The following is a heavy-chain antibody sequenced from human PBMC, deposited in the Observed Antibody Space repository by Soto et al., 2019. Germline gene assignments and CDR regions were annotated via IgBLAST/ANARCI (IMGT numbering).Heavy chain of an antibody. CDR1: GGSISSGDYY. V-gene: IGHV4-30-4*01. J-gene: IGHJ6*02. D-gene: IGHD4-17*01. Sequence: QVQLQESGPGLVKPSQTLSLSCTVSGGSISSGDYYWSWIRQPPGKGLEWIGYIYYSGSTYYNPSLKSRVTLSVDTSKNQFSLKLSSVTAADTAVYYCARDRAATARYYYYGMDVWGQGTTVTVSS. CDR2: IYYSGST. CDR3: ARDRAATARYYYYGMDV.